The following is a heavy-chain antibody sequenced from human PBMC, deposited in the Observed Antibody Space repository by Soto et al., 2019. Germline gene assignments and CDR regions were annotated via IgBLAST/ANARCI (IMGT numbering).Heavy chain of an antibody. CDR3: AREGYTDNWFDP. CDR1: GGSISSGGYS. CDR2: IYHSGST. V-gene: IGHV4-30-2*01. D-gene: IGHD5-12*01. Sequence: SETLSLTCAVSGGSISSGGYSWSWIRQPPGKGLEWIGYIYHSGSTNYNPSLKGRVTISVDTSKNQFSLKLSSVTAADTAVYYCAREGYTDNWFDPWGQGTRVTVSS. J-gene: IGHJ5*02.